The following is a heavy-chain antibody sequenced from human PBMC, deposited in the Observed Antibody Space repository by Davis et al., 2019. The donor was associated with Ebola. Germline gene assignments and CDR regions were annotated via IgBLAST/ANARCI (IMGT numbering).Heavy chain of an antibody. J-gene: IGHJ5*02. V-gene: IGHV1-18*01. CDR2: INAGNGNT. CDR3: ARAITMIVAGWFDP. Sequence: ASVKVSCKASGYTFTRYGISWVRQAPGQRLEWMGWINAGNGNTKYSQKFQGRVTITRDTSASTAYMELRSLRSDDTAVYYCARAITMIVAGWFDPWGQGTLVTVSS. CDR1: GYTFTRYG. D-gene: IGHD3-22*01.